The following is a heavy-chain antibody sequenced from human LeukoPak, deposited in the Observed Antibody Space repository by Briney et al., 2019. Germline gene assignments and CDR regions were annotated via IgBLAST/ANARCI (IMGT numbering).Heavy chain of an antibody. D-gene: IGHD6-13*01. Sequence: PSETLSITCAVYGGSFSGYYWSWIRQPPGKGLEWIGRIYTSGSTNYNPSLRSRVTMSVDTSKNQLSLKLTSVTAADTAMYYCVRARSSSWYTEYYFDYWGQGTLVTVSS. V-gene: IGHV4-59*10. J-gene: IGHJ4*02. CDR3: VRARSSSWYTEYYFDY. CDR2: IYTSGST. CDR1: GGSFSGYY.